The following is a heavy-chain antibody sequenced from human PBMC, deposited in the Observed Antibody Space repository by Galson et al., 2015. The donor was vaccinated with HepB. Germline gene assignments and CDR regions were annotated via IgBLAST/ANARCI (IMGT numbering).Heavy chain of an antibody. CDR1: GFTFSSYG. Sequence: SLRLSCAASGFTFSSYGMHWVRQAPGKGLEWVAVIWYDGSNKYYADSVKGRFTISRDNSKNTLYLQMNSLRAEDTAVYYCAREEVVVVAATRNYYYYMDVWGKGTTVTVSS. J-gene: IGHJ6*03. D-gene: IGHD2-15*01. V-gene: IGHV3-33*01. CDR2: IWYDGSNK. CDR3: AREEVVVVAATRNYYYYMDV.